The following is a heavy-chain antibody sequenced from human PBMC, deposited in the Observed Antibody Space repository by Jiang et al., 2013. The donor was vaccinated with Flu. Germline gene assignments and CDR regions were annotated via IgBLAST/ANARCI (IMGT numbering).Heavy chain of an antibody. J-gene: IGHJ4*02. V-gene: IGHV2-5*02. Sequence: VKPTQTLTLTCTFSGFSLSTSGVGVGWIRQPPGKALEWLALIYWDDDKRYSPSLKSRLTITKDTSKNQVVLTMTNMDPVDTATYYCAKQQLPTGHFDYVGPGNPGHRLL. D-gene: IGHD6-13*01. CDR1: GFSLSTSGVG. CDR2: IYWDDDK. CDR3: AKQQLPTGHFDY.